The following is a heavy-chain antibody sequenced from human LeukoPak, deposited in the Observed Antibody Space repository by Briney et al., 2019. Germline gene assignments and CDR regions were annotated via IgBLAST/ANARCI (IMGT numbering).Heavy chain of an antibody. V-gene: IGHV1-18*01. CDR3: AREEDWFRNPYYYYGMDV. D-gene: IGHD3-9*01. Sequence: ASVKVSCKASGYTFTSYGISWVRQAPGQGLEWIGWISAYNGNTNYAQKLQGRVTMTTDTSTSTAYMELRSLRSDDTAVYYCAREEDWFRNPYYYYGMDVWGQGTTVTVSS. CDR1: GYTFTSYG. J-gene: IGHJ6*02. CDR2: ISAYNGNT.